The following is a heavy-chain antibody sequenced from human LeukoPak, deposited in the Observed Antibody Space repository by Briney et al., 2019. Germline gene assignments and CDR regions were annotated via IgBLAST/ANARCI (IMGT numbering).Heavy chain of an antibody. D-gene: IGHD3-22*01. Sequence: GGTLRLSCEASGFSFSSYGMSWVRQAPGEGLEWVSGFSASDGSRYYADSVKGRFTISRDNSKNTLYLQMNSLRAEDTAVYYCARDFHRRYYDSSGYNGFDIWGQGTMVTVSS. CDR3: ARDFHRRYYDSSGYNGFDI. CDR2: FSASDGSR. CDR1: GFSFSSYG. V-gene: IGHV3-23*01. J-gene: IGHJ3*02.